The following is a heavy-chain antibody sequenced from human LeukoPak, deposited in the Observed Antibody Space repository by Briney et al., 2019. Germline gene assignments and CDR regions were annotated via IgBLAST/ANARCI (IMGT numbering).Heavy chain of an antibody. CDR2: MNPNSGNT. D-gene: IGHD2-2*01. J-gene: IGHJ6*02. Sequence: ASVKVSCKASGYTFTSYDINWVRQATGQGLEWMGWMNPNSGNTGYAQKFQGRVTMTRNTSISTAYKELSSLRSEDTAVYYCAQGYCSSTSCPIPYYYYGTDVWGQGTTVTVSS. V-gene: IGHV1-8*01. CDR3: AQGYCSSTSCPIPYYYYGTDV. CDR1: GYTFTSYD.